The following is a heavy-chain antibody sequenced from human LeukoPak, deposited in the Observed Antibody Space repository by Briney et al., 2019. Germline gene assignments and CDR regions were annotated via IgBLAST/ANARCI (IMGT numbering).Heavy chain of an antibody. CDR3: AFHCSSTSWDLYYMDV. V-gene: IGHV4-34*01. CDR2: INHSGST. D-gene: IGHD2-2*01. Sequence: PSETLSLTSAVYGGSFSGYYWSWIRQPPGKGLEWIGEINHSGSTNYNPSLKSRVTISVDTSKNQFSLKLSSVTAADTAVYYCAFHCSSTSWDLYYMDVWGKGTTVTVSS. J-gene: IGHJ6*03. CDR1: GGSFSGYY.